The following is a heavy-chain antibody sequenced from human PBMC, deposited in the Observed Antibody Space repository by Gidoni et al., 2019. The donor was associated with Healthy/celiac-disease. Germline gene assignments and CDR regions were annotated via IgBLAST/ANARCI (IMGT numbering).Heavy chain of an antibody. CDR1: GGSFSGYY. V-gene: IGHV4-34*01. D-gene: IGHD2-8*01. Sequence: QVQLQQWGAGLLQPSETLSLTCAVYGGSFSGYYWSWIRQPPGKGLEWIGEINHSGSTNYNPSLKSRVTISVDTSKNQFSLKLSSVTAADTAVYYCARARRPEMAELDYWGQGTLVTVSS. CDR3: ARARRPEMAELDY. J-gene: IGHJ4*02. CDR2: INHSGST.